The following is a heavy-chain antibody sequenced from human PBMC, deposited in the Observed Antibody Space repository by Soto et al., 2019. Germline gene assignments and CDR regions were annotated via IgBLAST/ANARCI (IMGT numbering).Heavy chain of an antibody. CDR1: GGSFSGYY. CDR3: ARGRAIEYSSSSIKRYYYYYGMDV. V-gene: IGHV4-34*01. D-gene: IGHD6-6*01. Sequence: QVQLQQWGAGLLKPSETLSLTCAVYGGSFSGYYWSWIRQPPGKGLEWIGEINHSGSTNYNPSLKSLVPISADSSKDQFSLNLSSVTAADTAVYYCARGRAIEYSSSSIKRYYYYYGMDVWGQGTTVTVSS. CDR2: INHSGST. J-gene: IGHJ6*02.